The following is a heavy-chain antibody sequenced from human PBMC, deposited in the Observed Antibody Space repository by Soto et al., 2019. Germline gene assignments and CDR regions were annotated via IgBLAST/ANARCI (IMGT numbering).Heavy chain of an antibody. D-gene: IGHD3-10*01. CDR2: IYSGGST. J-gene: IGHJ2*01. CDR1: GFTVSSNY. Sequence: EVQLVESGGGLVQPGGSLRLSCAASGFTVSSNYMSWFRQAPGKGLEWVSVIYSGGSTYYADSVKGRFTISRHNSKNTLYLQMNSLRAADAVVYYCARGRGIFDLWGRGTLVTVSS. CDR3: ARGRGIFDL. V-gene: IGHV3-53*04.